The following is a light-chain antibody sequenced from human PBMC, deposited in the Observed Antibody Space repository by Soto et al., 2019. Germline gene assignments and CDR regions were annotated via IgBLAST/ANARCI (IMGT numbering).Light chain of an antibody. V-gene: IGKV1-39*01. J-gene: IGKJ4*01. CDR1: QSISNY. CDR2: AAV. Sequence: IEMTQSRSSLSASVGDIFTMACRESQSISNYLNWYKQKPGRAPKLLIYAAVSLQSGVPSRFSGSVSGTDFTLTISSLQPEHFASYYCQQSYITPLTFGGGTKVDIK. CDR3: QQSYITPLT.